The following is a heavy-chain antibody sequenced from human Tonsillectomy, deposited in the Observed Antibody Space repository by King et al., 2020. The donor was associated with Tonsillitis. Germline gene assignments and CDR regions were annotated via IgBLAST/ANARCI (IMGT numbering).Heavy chain of an antibody. CDR3: ARPRHCGGDCYSHYYFDY. Sequence: QLVQSGAEVKKPGESLKISCKGSGYSFTSYWIGWVRQMPGKGLEWMGIIYPGDSGTRYSPSFQGQFTISADKFISPAYLQGSSLKASDTAMYYCARPRHCGGDCYSHYYFDYWGQGTLVTVSS. J-gene: IGHJ4*02. CDR2: IYPGDSGT. V-gene: IGHV5-51*01. CDR1: GYSFTSYW. D-gene: IGHD2-21*02.